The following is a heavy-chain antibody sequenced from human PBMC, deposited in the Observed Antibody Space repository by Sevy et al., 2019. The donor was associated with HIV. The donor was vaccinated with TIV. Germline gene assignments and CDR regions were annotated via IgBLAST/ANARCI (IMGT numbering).Heavy chain of an antibody. CDR3: ARQTSHSTISGESMIDY. D-gene: IGHD3-3*01. CDR1: GGSVSSGIYY. CDR2: IYYIGST. J-gene: IGHJ4*02. Sequence: SETLSLTCAVSGGSVSSGIYYWGWIRQPPGKGLEWIGSIYYIGSTDYNPSLKSRVTISVDTSKNQFSLKLSSVTAADTAVYYCARQTSHSTISGESMIDYWGLGTLVTVSS. V-gene: IGHV4-39*01.